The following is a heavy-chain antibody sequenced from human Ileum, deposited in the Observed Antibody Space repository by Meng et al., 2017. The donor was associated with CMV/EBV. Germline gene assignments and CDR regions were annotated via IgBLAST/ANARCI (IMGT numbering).Heavy chain of an antibody. CDR3: ARGQDNHKGGVH. CDR2: IHPSGST. J-gene: IGHJ4*02. V-gene: IGHV4-34*01. Sequence: QLWGAGPLKPSETLSLTCDVYDASFSDFYWSWTRHLPGKGLEWIGEIHPSGSTHYNPSLESRVSISVHMSNNQFSLKVSSVTAADTAVYYCARGQDNHKGGVHWGQGTLVTVSS. D-gene: IGHD1-14*01. CDR1: DASFSDFY.